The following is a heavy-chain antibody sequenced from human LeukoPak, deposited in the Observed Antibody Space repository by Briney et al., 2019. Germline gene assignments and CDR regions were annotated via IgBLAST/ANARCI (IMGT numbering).Heavy chain of an antibody. Sequence: ASVKVSCKASGYTFTGYYMHWVRQAPGQGLEWMGWINPNSGGTNYAQKFQGRVTMTRDTSISTAYMELSRLRSDDTAVYYCAREVVPAAYFDYWGQGTLVTVSS. V-gene: IGHV1-2*02. D-gene: IGHD2-2*01. CDR2: INPNSGGT. CDR1: GYTFTGYY. J-gene: IGHJ4*02. CDR3: AREVVPAAYFDY.